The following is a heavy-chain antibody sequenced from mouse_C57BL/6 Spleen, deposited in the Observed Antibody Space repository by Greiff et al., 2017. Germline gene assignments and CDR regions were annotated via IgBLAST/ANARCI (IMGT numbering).Heavy chain of an antibody. V-gene: IGHV1-54*01. CDR3: ARLGYFDV. CDR1: GYAFTNYL. J-gene: IGHJ1*03. CDR2: INPGSGGT. Sequence: QVQLQQSGAELVRPGTSVKVSCKASGYAFTNYLIEWVKQRPGQGLEWIGVINPGSGGTNYNEKFKGKATLTADKSSSPAYMQLSSLTSEDSAVYYCARLGYFDVWGTGTTVTVSS.